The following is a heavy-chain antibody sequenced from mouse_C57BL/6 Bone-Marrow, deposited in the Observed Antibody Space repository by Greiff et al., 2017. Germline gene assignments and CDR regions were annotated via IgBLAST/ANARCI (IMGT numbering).Heavy chain of an antibody. J-gene: IGHJ1*03. V-gene: IGHV1-7*01. D-gene: IGHD2-3*01. CDR2: INPSSGST. CDR3: GRDGEYFDV. Sequence: VQLQQSGAELAKPGASVKLSCKASGYTFTSYWMHWVKQRPGQGLEWIGYINPSSGSTKYNQTFKDKATFTADESSSTAYMQLSSLTSEDSAVYDSGRDGEYFDVWGTGTSVTVSS. CDR1: GYTFTSYW.